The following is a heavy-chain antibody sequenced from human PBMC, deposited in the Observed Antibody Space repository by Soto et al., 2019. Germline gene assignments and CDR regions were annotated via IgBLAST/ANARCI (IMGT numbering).Heavy chain of an antibody. CDR2: VYSTGGT. J-gene: IGHJ6*02. CDR1: SGPTSSHN. Sequence: QVQLQQSGPGLVKPSETLSLTCSVSSGPTSSHNWGWIRQTPGRGLEWIGYVYSTGGTSYNPSLNSRVTISADTSTNHISLTLTSVTAADKAVYYCVRQGIGNLHGLVDVWGQGTTVRVSS. CDR3: VRQGIGNLHGLVDV. V-gene: IGHV4-59*08. D-gene: IGHD1-1*01.